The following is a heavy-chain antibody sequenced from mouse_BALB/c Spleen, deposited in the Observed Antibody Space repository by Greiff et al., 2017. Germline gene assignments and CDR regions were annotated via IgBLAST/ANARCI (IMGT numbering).Heavy chain of an antibody. CDR2: IDPANGNT. CDR3: ASSRARVDY. J-gene: IGHJ4*01. CDR1: GFNIKDTY. Sequence: VQLQQSGAELVKPGASVKLSCTASGFNIKDTYMHWVRQRPEQGLEWIGGIDPANGNTKYDPKFQGKATITADTSSNTAYLQLSSLTSEDTAVYYCASSRARVDYWGQGTSVTVAS. V-gene: IGHV14-3*02. D-gene: IGHD3-1*01.